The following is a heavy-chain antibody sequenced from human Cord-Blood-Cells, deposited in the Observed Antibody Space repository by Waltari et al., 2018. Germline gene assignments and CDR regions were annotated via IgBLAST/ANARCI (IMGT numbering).Heavy chain of an antibody. D-gene: IGHD3-3*01. J-gene: IGHJ3*02. Sequence: QVQLVQSGAEVKKPGSSVKVSCKASGGTFSSYAISWVRRAPGQGLEWMGGIIPIFGTANYAQKFQGRVTITADESTSTAYMELSSLRSEDTAVYYCAREMLSNPIFGDPKHAFDIWGQGTMVTVSS. CDR3: AREMLSNPIFGDPKHAFDI. CDR1: GGTFSSYA. V-gene: IGHV1-69*01. CDR2: IIPIFGTA.